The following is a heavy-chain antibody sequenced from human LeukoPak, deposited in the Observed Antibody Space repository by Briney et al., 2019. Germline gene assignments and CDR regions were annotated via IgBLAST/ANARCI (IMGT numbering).Heavy chain of an antibody. J-gene: IGHJ4*02. Sequence: PGGSLRLSCAASGFTFSSYWMSWARLAPGRGLEWVANINQVGSDKYYVDSAKGRFTISRDNAKNSLYLQMSSLRAEDTAVYYCATSTFVRGGSGYWGQGTLVTVSS. CDR2: INQVGSDK. V-gene: IGHV3-7*03. CDR3: ATSTFVRGGSGY. CDR1: GFTFSSYW. D-gene: IGHD3-10*01.